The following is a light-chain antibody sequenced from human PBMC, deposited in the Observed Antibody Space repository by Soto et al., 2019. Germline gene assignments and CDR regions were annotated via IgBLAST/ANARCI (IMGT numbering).Light chain of an antibody. J-gene: IGKJ1*01. Sequence: EMVVSKSPATLSVSPGERATLSCRASQSVSSNLAWYQQKPGQAPRLLIYGASTRATGIPARFSGSGSGTEFTLTISFLQSEDCARYWCPDSNYLPSPFAEGTMADIK. CDR2: GAS. CDR1: QSVSSN. CDR3: PDSNYLPSP. V-gene: IGKV3-15*01.